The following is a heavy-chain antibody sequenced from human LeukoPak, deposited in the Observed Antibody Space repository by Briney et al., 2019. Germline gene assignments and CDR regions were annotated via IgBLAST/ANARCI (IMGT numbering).Heavy chain of an antibody. CDR2: INPSGGST. J-gene: IGHJ3*02. CDR1: GYTFTSYY. V-gene: IGHV1-46*01. CDR3: ARDGPYYYDSSGQDAFDI. D-gene: IGHD3-22*01. Sequence: ASVKVSCKASGYTFTSYYMHWVRQAPGQGLEWMGIINPSGGSTSYAQKFQGRVTMTRDTSTSTVYMELSSLRSEDTAVYYCARDGPYYYDSSGQDAFDIWGQGTMVTVSS.